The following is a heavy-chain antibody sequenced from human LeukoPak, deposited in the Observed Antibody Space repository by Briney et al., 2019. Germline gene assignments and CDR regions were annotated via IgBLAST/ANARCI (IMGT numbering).Heavy chain of an antibody. V-gene: IGHV3-7*01. CDR2: IKPDGGEK. CDR3: ARGSLLSGILEY. Sequence: RGALRVSFAAPLFTLSSYIITSVRQAPGRGLEGVANIKPDGGEKFYVHSVRGRFTISRDNATTPLYLQMNSLRAEATAVYYCARGSLLSGILEYWGQGTLVIVSS. CDR1: LFTLSSYI. J-gene: IGHJ4*02. D-gene: IGHD3-3*01.